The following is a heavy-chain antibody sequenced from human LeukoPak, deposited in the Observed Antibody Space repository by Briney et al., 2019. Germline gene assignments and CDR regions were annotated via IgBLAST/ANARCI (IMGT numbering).Heavy chain of an antibody. J-gene: IGHJ4*02. CDR2: ISESGGST. V-gene: IGHV3-23*01. CDR1: GFTFSTSA. CDR3: AKTRPLDSSSWSHGDY. D-gene: IGHD6-13*01. Sequence: GGSLRLSCVVSGFTFSTSAMSWVRQAPGKGLEWVSGISESGGSTYYADSVKGRFTSSRDNSKNTLYLQMNSLRAEDTAVYYCAKTRPLDSSSWSHGDYWGQGTLVTVSS.